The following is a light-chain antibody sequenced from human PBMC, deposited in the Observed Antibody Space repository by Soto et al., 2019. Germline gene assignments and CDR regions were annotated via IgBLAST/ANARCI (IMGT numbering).Light chain of an antibody. CDR1: QSVSSSY. J-gene: IGKJ1*01. CDR2: GAS. Sequence: EIVLTQSPGTLSLSPGERATLSCRASQSVSSSYLARYQQKPGQAPRLLIYGASSRATGIPDRFSGSGSGTDFTLTISGLEPEDFAVYYCQQYGSSSLTFGQGTKVDIK. CDR3: QQYGSSSLT. V-gene: IGKV3-20*01.